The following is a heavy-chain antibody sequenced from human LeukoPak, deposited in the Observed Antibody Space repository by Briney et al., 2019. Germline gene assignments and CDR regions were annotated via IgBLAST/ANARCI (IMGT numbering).Heavy chain of an antibody. V-gene: IGHV4-59*01. CDR3: ARVRGATIYDY. CDR1: GGSISSYY. D-gene: IGHD5-24*01. Sequence: SSETLSLTCTVSGGSISSYYWSWIRQPPGKGLEWIGYIYYSGSTNYNPSLKSRVTISVDTSKNQFSLKLSSVTAADTAVYYCARVRGATIYDYWGQGTLVTVSS. CDR2: IYYSGST. J-gene: IGHJ4*02.